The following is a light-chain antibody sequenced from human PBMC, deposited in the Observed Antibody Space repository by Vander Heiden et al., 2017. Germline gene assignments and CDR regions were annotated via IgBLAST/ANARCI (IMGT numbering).Light chain of an antibody. CDR1: QSVSSY. Sequence: DIVLTQSPATLSLSPGERATLSCRASQSVSSYLAWYQQKPGQAPRLLIYDASSRDTGIPARFSGSGSGTDFTLTISSLEPEDFAVYYCQQRCNWPLTFGGGTKVEIK. V-gene: IGKV3-11*01. CDR3: QQRCNWPLT. CDR2: DAS. J-gene: IGKJ4*01.